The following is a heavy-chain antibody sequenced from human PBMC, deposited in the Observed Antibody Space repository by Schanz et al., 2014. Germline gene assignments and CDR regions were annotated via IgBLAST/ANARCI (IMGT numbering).Heavy chain of an antibody. CDR2: ISGGGGST. CDR3: AKDPSHGDYDYYFDY. V-gene: IGHV3-23*01. D-gene: IGHD3-22*01. J-gene: IGHJ4*02. Sequence: EEQLLQSGGGLVQPGGSLRLSRAASGFTFGSYGMSWVRQGPGKGLEWVSGISGGGGSTYYADSVKGRFTISRDNSKNTLYLQMNSLRAEDTAVYYCAKDPSHGDYDYYFDYWGQGTLVTVSS. CDR1: GFTFGSYG.